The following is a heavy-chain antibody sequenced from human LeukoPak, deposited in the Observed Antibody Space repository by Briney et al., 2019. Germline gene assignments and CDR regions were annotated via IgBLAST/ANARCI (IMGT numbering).Heavy chain of an antibody. Sequence: SETLSLTCTVSGGSISSSSYYWGWIRQPPGKGLEWIGSIYYSGSTYYNPSLKSRVTISVDTSKNQFSLKLSSVTAADTAVYYCARGTHDAFDIWGQGTMVTVSS. CDR3: ARGTHDAFDI. J-gene: IGHJ3*02. CDR2: IYYSGST. V-gene: IGHV4-39*01. CDR1: GGSISSSSYY.